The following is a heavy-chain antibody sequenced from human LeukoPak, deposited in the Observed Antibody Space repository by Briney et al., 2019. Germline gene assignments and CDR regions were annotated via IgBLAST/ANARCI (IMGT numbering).Heavy chain of an antibody. Sequence: GGSLRLSCAASGFTFSSYSMNWVRQAPGKGLEWVSYISSSSSTIYYADSVKGRFTISRDNAKNSLYLQMNSLRAEDTAVYFCASARGRQEADYWGQGTLVTVSS. CDR3: ASARGRQEADY. CDR1: GFTFSSYS. V-gene: IGHV3-48*01. CDR2: ISSSSSTI. D-gene: IGHD3-10*01. J-gene: IGHJ4*02.